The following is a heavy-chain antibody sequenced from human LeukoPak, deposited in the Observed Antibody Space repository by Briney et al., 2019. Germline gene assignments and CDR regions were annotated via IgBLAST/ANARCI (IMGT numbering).Heavy chain of an antibody. CDR1: GFTFSSYA. CDR2: ISSSSSTI. D-gene: IGHD2-2*01. CDR3: ARDTGYCSSTSCYGVLMDV. Sequence: GGSLRLSCAASGFTFSSYAMSWVRQAPGKGLEWVSYISSSSSTIYYADSVKGRFTISRDNAKNSLYLQMNSLRAEDTAAYYCARDTGYCSSTSCYGVLMDVWGKGTTVTVSS. V-gene: IGHV3-48*01. J-gene: IGHJ6*04.